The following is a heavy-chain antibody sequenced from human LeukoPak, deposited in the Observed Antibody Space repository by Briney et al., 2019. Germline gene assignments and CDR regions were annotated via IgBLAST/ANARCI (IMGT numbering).Heavy chain of an antibody. J-gene: IGHJ4*02. CDR1: GGTFSSYA. CDR3: ARERDGEYYFDY. V-gene: IGHV1-69*13. Sequence: SVKVSCKASGGTFSSYAISWVRQVPGQGLEWMGGIIPIFGTANYAQKFQGRVTITADESTSTAYMELSSLRSEDTAVYYCARERDGEYYFDYWGQGTLVTVSS. CDR2: IIPIFGTA. D-gene: IGHD3-10*01.